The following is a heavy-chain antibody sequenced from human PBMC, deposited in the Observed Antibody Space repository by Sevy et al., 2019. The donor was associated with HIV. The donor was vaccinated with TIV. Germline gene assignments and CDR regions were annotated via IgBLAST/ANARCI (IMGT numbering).Heavy chain of an antibody. CDR1: GYTFSTYG. CDR3: ARDSYYYDMHSSYRPPDY. V-gene: IGHV1-18*01. Sequence: ASVKVSCKASGYTFSTYGISWIRQAPGQGLEWMGWISANNGNTNYAQKIHGRVTMTTDTSTSTAYMELRGLTSDDTAFYFCARDSYYYDMHSSYRPPDYWGQGTLVTVSS. J-gene: IGHJ4*02. CDR2: ISANNGNT. D-gene: IGHD3-22*01.